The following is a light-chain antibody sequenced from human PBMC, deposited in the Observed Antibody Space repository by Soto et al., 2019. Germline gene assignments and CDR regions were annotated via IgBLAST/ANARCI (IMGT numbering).Light chain of an antibody. CDR2: GAS. V-gene: IGKV3-20*01. Sequence: EIVMTQSPATLSVSPGERATLSCRASQSVSSKLAWFQQKPGQAPRLLIYGASNRATGIPDRFSGRGSGTDFTLTISRLEPEDFATYYCHRYDRSPIFTFGPGTKVDV. J-gene: IGKJ3*01. CDR1: QSVSSK. CDR3: HRYDRSPIFT.